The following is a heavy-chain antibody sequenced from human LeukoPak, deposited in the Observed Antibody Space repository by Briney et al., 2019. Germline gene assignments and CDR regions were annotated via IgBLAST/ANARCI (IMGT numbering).Heavy chain of an antibody. Sequence: ASVKVSCKASGYTFTGYYMHWVRQAPGQGLEWMGWINPNSGGTNYAQKFQGRVTMTRDTSISTAYMELSRLRSDDTAVHYCARSVVLRYFDLPMGYGMDVWGQGTTVTVSS. J-gene: IGHJ6*02. CDR3: ARSVVLRYFDLPMGYGMDV. CDR2: INPNSGGT. D-gene: IGHD3-9*01. V-gene: IGHV1-2*02. CDR1: GYTFTGYY.